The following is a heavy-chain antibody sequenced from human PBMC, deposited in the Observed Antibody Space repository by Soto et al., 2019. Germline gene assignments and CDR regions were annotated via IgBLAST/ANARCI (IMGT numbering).Heavy chain of an antibody. D-gene: IGHD6-19*01. J-gene: IGHJ4*02. Sequence: IRQPPGKGLKWIGYIYYSGSTDYNPSLKRRGTISVDTSKNQISLKLSSVTAADTAVYYFARDQGIAVAVFDYWGQGTLVTVAS. CDR3: ARDQGIAVAVFDY. CDR2: IYYSGST. V-gene: IGHV4-59*01.